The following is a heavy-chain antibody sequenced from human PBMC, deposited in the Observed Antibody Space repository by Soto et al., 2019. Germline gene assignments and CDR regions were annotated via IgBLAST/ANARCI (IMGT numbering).Heavy chain of an antibody. CDR2: INSILGIS. Sequence: QVQLVQSGAEVKEPGSSVKVSCKASGGTFNSDTINWVRQAPGQGLEWMGRINSILGISNYAQKFQGRIAITADKSTNSGYMELRSLRSEDTAVYYCARGPVRGMGGASWGQGTLVTVSS. D-gene: IGHD3-16*01. V-gene: IGHV1-69*02. J-gene: IGHJ4*02. CDR1: GGTFNSDT. CDR3: ARGPVRGMGGAS.